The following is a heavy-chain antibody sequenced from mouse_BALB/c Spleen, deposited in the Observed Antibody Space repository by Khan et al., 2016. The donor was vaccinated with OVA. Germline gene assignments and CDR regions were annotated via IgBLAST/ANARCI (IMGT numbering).Heavy chain of an antibody. V-gene: IGHV1-4*01. J-gene: IGHJ3*01. CDR2: INPSNGYT. D-gene: IGHD2-14*01. Sequence: VQLQQSGAELARPGTSMKMSCKASGYTFTSYTIYWIKQRPGQGLEWIGYINPSNGYTNFNQKFKDKATLTADKSSTTAYMQLSSLTSDDSAVXNCVGYGAYNRNDGWFAYWGQGTLVTVSA. CDR1: GYTFTSYT. CDR3: VGYGAYNRNDGWFAY.